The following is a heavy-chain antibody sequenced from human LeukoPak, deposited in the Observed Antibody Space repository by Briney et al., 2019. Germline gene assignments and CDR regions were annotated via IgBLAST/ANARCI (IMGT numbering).Heavy chain of an antibody. CDR2: IIPVFGTA. CDR1: GGTFSRYA. V-gene: IGHV1-69*05. Sequence: SVKVSCKASGGTFSRYAISWVRQAPGQGLEWKGRIIPVFGTANYAQKRQSRVTITTDESTSTAYMELSSLRSEDTAVYYCARGDIVVVPAATLGAFDIWGQGTMVTVSS. J-gene: IGHJ3*02. D-gene: IGHD2-2*01. CDR3: ARGDIVVVPAATLGAFDI.